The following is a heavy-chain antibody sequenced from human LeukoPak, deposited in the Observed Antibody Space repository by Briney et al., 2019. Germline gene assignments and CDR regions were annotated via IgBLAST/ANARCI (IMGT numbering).Heavy chain of an antibody. D-gene: IGHD3-22*01. V-gene: IGHV3-53*01. CDR3: ARGGKDYYDSSAPPDY. Sequence: GGSLRLSCAASGFTVSSNYMSWVRQAPGKGLEWVSVIYSGGSTYYADSVKGRFTISRDNSKNTLYLQMNSLRAEDTAVYYCARGGKDYYDSSAPPDYWGQGTLVTVSS. CDR2: IYSGGST. J-gene: IGHJ4*02. CDR1: GFTVSSNY.